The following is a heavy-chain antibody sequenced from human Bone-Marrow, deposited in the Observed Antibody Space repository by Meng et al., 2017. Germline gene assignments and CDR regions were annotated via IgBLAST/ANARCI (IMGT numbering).Heavy chain of an antibody. Sequence: GESLKISCAASGFTFSSYEMNWVRQAPGKGLEWVSYISSSGSTIYYADSVKGRFTISRDNAKNSLYLQMNSLRAEDTAVYYCAREYSSGWYGGAFDIWGQGTMVTVSS. CDR2: ISSSGSTI. CDR1: GFTFSSYE. J-gene: IGHJ3*02. CDR3: AREYSSGWYGGAFDI. D-gene: IGHD6-19*01. V-gene: IGHV3-48*03.